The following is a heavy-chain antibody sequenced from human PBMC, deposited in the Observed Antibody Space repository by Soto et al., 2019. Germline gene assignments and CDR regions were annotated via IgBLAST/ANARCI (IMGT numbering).Heavy chain of an antibody. CDR2: IYWDDDK. D-gene: IGHD2-21*02. CDR1: GFSLSTGGVG. J-gene: IGHJ6*02. Sequence: QITLKESGPSLVKPTQTLTLTCTFSGFSLSTGGVGVGWIRQPPGKALEWLALIYWDDDKRYSPSLRSRLTVHKDTSKNQVVLTKTNMDPVDTATYYCAHSRCGGDCLQSYSSHYYYGMDVWGQGTTVTVSS. CDR3: AHSRCGGDCLQSYSSHYYYGMDV. V-gene: IGHV2-5*02.